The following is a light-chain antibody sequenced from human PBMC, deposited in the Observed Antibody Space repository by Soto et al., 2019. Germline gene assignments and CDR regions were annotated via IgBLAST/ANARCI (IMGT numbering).Light chain of an antibody. Sequence: VRTQSPGKLSVSRCGRAPLSFRTSQNIKTNLAWYQHKPGQAPRLLIYGAFTRATGIPVRFSGSGAGTDFTFTIMSLQSEDFAVFYCQQYTNWPPITVGQGTRLEIK. CDR3: QQYTNWPPIT. CDR1: QNIKTN. J-gene: IGKJ5*01. CDR2: GAF. V-gene: IGKV3-15*01.